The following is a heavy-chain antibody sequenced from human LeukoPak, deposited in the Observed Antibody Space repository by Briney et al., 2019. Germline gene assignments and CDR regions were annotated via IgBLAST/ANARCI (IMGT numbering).Heavy chain of an antibody. CDR3: VLTTVTTSIEY. CDR2: TNSGGST. CDR1: GFTFSSYA. D-gene: IGHD4-17*01. V-gene: IGHV3-66*01. Sequence: GGSLRLSCAASGFTFSSYAMHWVRQAPGKGLEWVSVTNSGGSTYYADSVKGRFTISRDNSKNTLYLQMDRLRAEDTAVYDCVLTTVTTSIEYWGQGTLVTVSS. J-gene: IGHJ4*02.